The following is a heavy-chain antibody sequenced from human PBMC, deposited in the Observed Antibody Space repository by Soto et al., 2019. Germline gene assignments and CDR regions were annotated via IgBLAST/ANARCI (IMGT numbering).Heavy chain of an antibody. CDR1: GFTFSTYS. D-gene: IGHD2-2*03. CDR3: ARLGYCSSSSCYYFDY. V-gene: IGHV3-21*01. CDR2: ISSSSSYI. Sequence: GGSLRLSCAASGFTFSTYSMNWVRQAPGKGLEWVSSISSSSSYIYYADSVKGRFTISRDNAKNSLYLQMNSLRAEDTAVYYCARLGYCSSSSCYYFDYWGQGTLVTVSS. J-gene: IGHJ4*02.